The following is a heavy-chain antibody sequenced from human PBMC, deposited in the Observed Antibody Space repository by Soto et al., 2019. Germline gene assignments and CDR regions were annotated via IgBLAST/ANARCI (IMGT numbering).Heavy chain of an antibody. CDR3: ARARWYDAFNV. Sequence: SETLSLTCAVSGFSISSGNYWGWIRKHPGKGLEWIGSVYHGGNTYYNPSLKSRVSISIDLSKNQFSLKLTSVTAADMAAYYCARARWYDAFNVWGQGTVVTVSS. CDR2: VYHGGNT. V-gene: IGHV4-38-2*01. D-gene: IGHD2-15*01. CDR1: GFSISSGNY. J-gene: IGHJ3*01.